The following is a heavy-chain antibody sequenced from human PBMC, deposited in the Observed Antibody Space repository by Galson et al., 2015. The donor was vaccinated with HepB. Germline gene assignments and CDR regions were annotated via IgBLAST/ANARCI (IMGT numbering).Heavy chain of an antibody. D-gene: IGHD6-13*01. CDR3: ASIYSSSWYYSPDY. Sequence: LRLSCAASGFTFSSYAMHWVRQAPGKGLEWVAVISYDGSNKYYADSVKGRFTISRDNSKNTLYLQMNSLRAEDTAVYYCASIYSSSWYYSPDYWGQGTLVTVSS. CDR2: ISYDGSNK. CDR1: GFTFSSYA. V-gene: IGHV3-30-3*01. J-gene: IGHJ4*02.